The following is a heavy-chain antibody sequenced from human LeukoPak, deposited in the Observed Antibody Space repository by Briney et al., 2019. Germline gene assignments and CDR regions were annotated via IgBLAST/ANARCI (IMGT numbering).Heavy chain of an antibody. CDR1: GYTFTGYY. V-gene: IGHV1-2*02. CDR2: INPNSGGT. Sequence: GASVKVSCKASGYTFTGYYMHWVRQAPGQGLEWMGWINPNSGGTNYAQKFQGRVTMTRDTSISTAYVELSRLRSDDTAVYYCARNTYSSGWSPDYYDAFDIWGQGTMVTVSS. CDR3: ARNTYSSGWSPDYYDAFDI. J-gene: IGHJ3*02. D-gene: IGHD6-19*01.